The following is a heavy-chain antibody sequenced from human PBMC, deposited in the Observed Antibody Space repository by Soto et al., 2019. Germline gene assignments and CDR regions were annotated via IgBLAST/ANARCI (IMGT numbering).Heavy chain of an antibody. D-gene: IGHD2-2*01. Sequence: QVQLVQSGAEVKEPGASVKVSCKASGYTFTNYGITWVRQAPGQGLEWMGWIDTYNGNTHYAQNLQGGVTVIADTSTSTGYMELRSLRSDDTAVYYCARGGRTVAADYWGQGTLVTVSS. CDR3: ARGGRTVAADY. CDR1: GYTFTNYG. CDR2: IDTYNGNT. J-gene: IGHJ4*02. V-gene: IGHV1-18*01.